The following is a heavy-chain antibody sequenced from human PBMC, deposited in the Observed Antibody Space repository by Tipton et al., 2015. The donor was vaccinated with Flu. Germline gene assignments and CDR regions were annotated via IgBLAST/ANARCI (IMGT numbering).Heavy chain of an antibody. CDR1: GFTFSSYA. CDR2: ISYDGSNK. V-gene: IGHV3-30*15. J-gene: IGHJ6*02. D-gene: IGHD5-24*01. CDR3: ARGLVEMATSSYYYYGMDV. Sequence: SLRLSCAASGFTFSSYAMHWVRQAPGKGLEWVAVISYDGSNKYYADSVKGRFTISRDNSKNTLYLQMGSLRAEDMAVYYCARGLVEMATSSYYYYGMDVWGQGTTVTVSS.